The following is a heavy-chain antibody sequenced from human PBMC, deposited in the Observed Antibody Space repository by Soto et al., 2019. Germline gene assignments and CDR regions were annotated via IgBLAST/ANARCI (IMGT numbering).Heavy chain of an antibody. Sequence: SETLSLTCTVSGGSISSYYWSWIRQPPGKGLEWIGYIYYSGSTNYNPSLKSRVTISVDTSKNQFSLKLSSVTAADTAVYYCARVGTKVVVWLLDYYYYYMDGWGKGTTVTVSS. CDR3: ARVGTKVVVWLLDYYYYYMDG. CDR1: GGSISSYY. J-gene: IGHJ6*03. CDR2: IYYSGST. D-gene: IGHD3-9*01. V-gene: IGHV4-59*01.